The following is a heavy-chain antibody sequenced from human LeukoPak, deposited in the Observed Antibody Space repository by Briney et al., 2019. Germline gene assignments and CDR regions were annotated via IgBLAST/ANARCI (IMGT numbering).Heavy chain of an antibody. J-gene: IGHJ5*02. D-gene: IGHD3-22*01. CDR3: ARGVGSDYYDSSGYFGYNWFDP. CDR2: IYYSGTT. Sequence: KASETLSLTCTVSGGSISSYYWSWIRQPPGKGLEWIGYIYYSGTTNYNPSLKSRVTISVDTSKSQFSLKLSSVTAADTAVYYCARGVGSDYYDSSGYFGYNWFDPWGQGTLVTVSS. V-gene: IGHV4-59*01. CDR1: GGSISSYY.